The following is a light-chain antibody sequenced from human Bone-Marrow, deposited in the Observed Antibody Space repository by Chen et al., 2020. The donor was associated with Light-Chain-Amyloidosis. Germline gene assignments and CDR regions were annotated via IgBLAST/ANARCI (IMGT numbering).Light chain of an antibody. Sequence: SYELTQPPSVSVSPGQTARLNCSGDDLPTKYAYWYQQKQGQAPVLVIHRDNERPAGISERFSGYSSGTTATLTIRGVQAEDEADYHCQSADSSGTYEVIFGGGTKLTVL. CDR1: DLPTKY. CDR3: QSADSSGTYEVI. J-gene: IGLJ2*01. CDR2: RDN. V-gene: IGLV3-25*03.